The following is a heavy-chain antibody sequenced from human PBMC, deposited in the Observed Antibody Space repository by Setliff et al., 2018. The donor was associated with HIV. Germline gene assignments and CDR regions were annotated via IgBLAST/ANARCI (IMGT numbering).Heavy chain of an antibody. Sequence: PSETLSLTCTVSGGSITTTNYYWGWVRQSPGKGLEWIGVIYYRGSAYYNLSLQSRVTLSVDTSKNSFSLRLSSVTAADTAVYYCARDHKYYYDSSGPDYWGQGTLVTVSS. CDR2: IYYRGSA. CDR3: ARDHKYYYDSSGPDY. V-gene: IGHV4-39*07. CDR1: GGSITTTNYY. J-gene: IGHJ4*02. D-gene: IGHD3-22*01.